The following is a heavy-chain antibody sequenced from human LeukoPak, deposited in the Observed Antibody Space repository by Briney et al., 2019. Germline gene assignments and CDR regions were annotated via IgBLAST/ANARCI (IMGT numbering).Heavy chain of an antibody. J-gene: IGHJ4*02. CDR2: IYYSGST. D-gene: IGHD6-19*01. V-gene: IGHV4-59*01. CDR3: GREAGYSSGYYYFDY. Sequence: PSETLSLTCTVSGGSISSYYWSWIRQPPGKGLEWIGYIYYSGSTNYNPSLKSRVTISVDTSKNQFSLKLSSVTAADTAVYYCGREAGYSSGYYYFDYWGQGTLVTVSS. CDR1: GGSISSYY.